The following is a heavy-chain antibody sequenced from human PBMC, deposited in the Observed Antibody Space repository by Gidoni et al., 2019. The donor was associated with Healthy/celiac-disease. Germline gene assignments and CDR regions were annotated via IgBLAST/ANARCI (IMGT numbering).Heavy chain of an antibody. CDR1: GYSISSGYY. CDR2: IYPSGGT. D-gene: IGHD1-26*01. V-gene: IGHV4-38-2*02. J-gene: IGHJ4*02. Sequence: QVQLQESGPGLVKPSETLSLTCAVSGYSISSGYYWGWIRQPPGKGLEWIGSIYPSGGTYYNPSLKSRVTISVDTSKNQFSLKLSSVTAADTAVYYCARDLGGSYYYFDYWGQGTLVTVSS. CDR3: ARDLGGSYYYFDY.